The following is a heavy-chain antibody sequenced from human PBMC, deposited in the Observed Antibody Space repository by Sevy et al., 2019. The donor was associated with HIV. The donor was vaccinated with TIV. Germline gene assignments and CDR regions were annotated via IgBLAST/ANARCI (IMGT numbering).Heavy chain of an antibody. CDR3: ARDLSRYTTLQIDY. CDR2: ISAYNGNT. D-gene: IGHD1-20*01. V-gene: IGHV1-18*01. CDR1: GYTFTSYG. J-gene: IGHJ4*02. Sequence: ASVKVSCKASGYTFTSYGISWVRQAPGQGLEWMGWISAYNGNTNYAQKLQGRVTMTTDTSTSTAYMELRSLRSDDTAVYYCARDLSRYTTLQIDYWGQGTLVTVSS.